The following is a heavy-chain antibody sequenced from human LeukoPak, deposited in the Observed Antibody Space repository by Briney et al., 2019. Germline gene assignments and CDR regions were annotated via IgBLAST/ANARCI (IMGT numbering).Heavy chain of an antibody. J-gene: IGHJ3*02. CDR2: IYYSGST. CDR1: VGSISRFS. Sequence: PSETLSLTRTVSVGSISRFSWSWIRQPPAKGLEWIGCIYYSGSTNYTPPLKSRVTISVDTSKNQFSLKLSSVTAADTAVYYCARDRRSGSYSDAFDIWGQGTMVTVSS. V-gene: IGHV4-59*12. CDR3: ARDRRSGSYSDAFDI. D-gene: IGHD1-26*01.